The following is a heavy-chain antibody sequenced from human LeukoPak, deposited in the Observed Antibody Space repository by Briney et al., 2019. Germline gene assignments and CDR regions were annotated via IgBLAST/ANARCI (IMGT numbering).Heavy chain of an antibody. CDR1: GYSFTTYW. J-gene: IGHJ4*02. D-gene: IGHD3-10*01. CDR3: ARLNYYGSGSYSHDY. Sequence: GASLQISCKGSGYSFTTYWISWVRQMPGKGLEWMGRIDPSDSYTKYSPSFQGLVTLSADKSISTAYLQWSSLVASDTAMYYCARLNYYGSGSYSHDYWGQGTLVTVSS. V-gene: IGHV5-10-1*01. CDR2: IDPSDSYT.